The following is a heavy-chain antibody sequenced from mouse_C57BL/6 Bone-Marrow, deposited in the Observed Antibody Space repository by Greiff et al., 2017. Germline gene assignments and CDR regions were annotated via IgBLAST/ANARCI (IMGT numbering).Heavy chain of an antibody. CDR1: GYSITSGYY. CDR3: ARVYYWYFDV. CDR2: ISYDGSN. J-gene: IGHJ1*03. V-gene: IGHV3-6*01. Sequence: EVKLMESGPGLVKPSQSLPLTCSVTGYSITSGYYWNWIRQFPGTKLEWMGYISYDGSNNYNPSLKNRISITRDTSKNQFFLRLNSVATEDTATYYGARVYYWYFDVWGTGTTVTVSS.